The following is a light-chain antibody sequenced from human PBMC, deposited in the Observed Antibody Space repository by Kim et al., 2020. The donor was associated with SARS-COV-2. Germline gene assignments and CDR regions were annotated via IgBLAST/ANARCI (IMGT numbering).Light chain of an antibody. CDR2: DAS. J-gene: IGKJ2*03. CDR1: QSVSSAY. CDR3: QRYGSSPPYS. Sequence: SPGERDTLCCRASQSVSSAYLAWYQQKPGQAPRLLIYDASSRATGIPDRFSGSGSGTDFTLTNSRLEPEDFAVYYCQRYGSSPPYSFGQGTKLEI. V-gene: IGKV3-20*01.